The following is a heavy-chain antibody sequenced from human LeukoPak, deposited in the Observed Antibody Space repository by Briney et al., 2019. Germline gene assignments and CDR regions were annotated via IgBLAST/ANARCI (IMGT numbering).Heavy chain of an antibody. CDR3: ARNGYYDNGFYFLLYYYMDV. Sequence: PGGSLRLSCVASGFTFSNYWMSWVRQAPGKGLECVANIKEDGSEKYYVDSVKGRFTISRDNAKKSLYLQMNSLRAEDTALYYCARNGYYDNGFYFLLYYYMDVWGKGTTVTVSS. CDR2: IKEDGSEK. D-gene: IGHD3-22*01. CDR1: GFTFSNYW. J-gene: IGHJ6*03. V-gene: IGHV3-7*03.